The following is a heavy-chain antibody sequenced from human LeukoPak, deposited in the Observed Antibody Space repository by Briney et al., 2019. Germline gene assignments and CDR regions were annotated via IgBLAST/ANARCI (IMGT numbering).Heavy chain of an antibody. CDR1: GFTFDDYA. D-gene: IGHD3-10*01. CDR2: ISWNSGSI. Sequence: GGSLRLSCAASGFTFDDYAMHWVRQAPGKGLEWVSGISWNSGSIGYADSVKGRFTISRDNAKNSLYLQMNSLRAEDMALYYCAKAAYGSYYYYMDVWGKGTTVTVSS. CDR3: AKAAYGSYYYYMDV. V-gene: IGHV3-9*03. J-gene: IGHJ6*03.